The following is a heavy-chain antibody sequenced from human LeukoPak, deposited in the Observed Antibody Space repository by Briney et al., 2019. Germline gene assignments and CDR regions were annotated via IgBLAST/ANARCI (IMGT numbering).Heavy chain of an antibody. J-gene: IGHJ6*03. CDR1: GGSISSYY. Sequence: SETLSLTCTVSGGSISSYYWSRIRQPAGKGLEWIGRIYTSGSTNYNPSLKSRVTMSVDTSKNQFSLKLSSVTPADTAVYYCARDASVYYDFWSGYYHPYYYYYMDVWGKGTTVTVSS. CDR2: IYTSGST. V-gene: IGHV4-4*07. D-gene: IGHD3-3*01. CDR3: ARDASVYYDFWSGYYHPYYYYYMDV.